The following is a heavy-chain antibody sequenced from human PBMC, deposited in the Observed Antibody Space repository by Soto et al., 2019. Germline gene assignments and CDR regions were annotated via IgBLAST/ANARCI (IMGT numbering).Heavy chain of an antibody. J-gene: IGHJ4*02. D-gene: IGHD3-3*01. CDR3: ARWGGYDLWIGYYFDY. Sequence: ASVKVSCKASGYTFTDYYIHWVRQAPGQGLEWMGWINPNSGGTDFAQKFQSRVTMTRDTSVSTAFMELSSLTSDDTAVYYCARWGGYDLWIGYYFDYWGQGSLVTVSS. CDR1: GYTFTDYY. V-gene: IGHV1-2*02. CDR2: INPNSGGT.